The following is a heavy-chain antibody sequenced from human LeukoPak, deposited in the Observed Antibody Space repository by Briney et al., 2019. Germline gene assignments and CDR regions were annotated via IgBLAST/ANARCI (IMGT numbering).Heavy chain of an antibody. CDR1: GFTFSSYW. D-gene: IGHD6-19*01. CDR2: IKQDGSEK. V-gene: IGHV3-7*01. CDR3: ARGSSAVAVIYYYYMDV. Sequence: PGGSLRLSCAASGFTFSSYWMSWVRQAPGKGLEWVANIKQDGSEKYYVDSVKGRFTISRDNAKNSLYLQMNSLRAEDTAVYYCARGSSAVAVIYYYYMDVWGKGTTVTVSS. J-gene: IGHJ6*03.